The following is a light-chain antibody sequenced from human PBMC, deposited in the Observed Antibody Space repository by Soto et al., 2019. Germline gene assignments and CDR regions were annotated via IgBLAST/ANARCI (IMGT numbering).Light chain of an antibody. V-gene: IGLV2-23*02. Sequence: QSTLTQPASVSGSPGQSITISCTGTSSDVGSYNLVSWYQQHPGKAPKLMIYEVSKRPSGVSNRVSGSKSGNTASLTISGLQAEDEADYYCCSCAGSSTFVFGGGTKLTVL. J-gene: IGLJ3*02. CDR2: EVS. CDR3: CSCAGSSTFV. CDR1: SSDVGSYNL.